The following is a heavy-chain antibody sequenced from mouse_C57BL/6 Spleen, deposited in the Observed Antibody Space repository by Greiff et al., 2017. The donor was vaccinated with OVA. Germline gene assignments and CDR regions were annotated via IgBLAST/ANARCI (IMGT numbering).Heavy chain of an antibody. CDR2: ISSGGDYI. CDR1: GFTFSSYA. CDR3: TRARYYYGSSYIMDY. D-gene: IGHD1-1*01. Sequence: EVQGVESGEGLVKPGGSLKLSCAASGFTFSSYAMSWVRQTPEKRLEWVAYISSGGDYIYYADTVKGRFTISRDNARNTLYLQMSSLKSEDTAMYYCTRARYYYGSSYIMDYWGQGTSVTVSS. V-gene: IGHV5-9-1*02. J-gene: IGHJ4*01.